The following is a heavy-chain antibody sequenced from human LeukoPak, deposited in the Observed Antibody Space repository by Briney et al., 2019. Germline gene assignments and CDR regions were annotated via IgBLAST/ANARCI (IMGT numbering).Heavy chain of an antibody. V-gene: IGHV3-30*02. CDR2: IWYDGSNK. D-gene: IGHD3-10*01. CDR1: GFTFSSYG. J-gene: IGHJ4*02. Sequence: GGSLRLSCAASGFTFSSYGMHWVRQAPGKGLEWVGVIWYDGSNKYYAESVNGRFTISRDNSKNTLYLLVNTLRGDDTAVYYCAKEMGSRSSLFYFDYWGQGTLLTVSS. CDR3: AKEMGSRSSLFYFDY.